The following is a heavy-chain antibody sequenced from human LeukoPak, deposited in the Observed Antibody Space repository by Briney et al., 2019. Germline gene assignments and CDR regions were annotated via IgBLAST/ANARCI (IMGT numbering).Heavy chain of an antibody. V-gene: IGHV3-48*03. CDR3: ARKADAFDI. CDR2: ISSSGSTI. J-gene: IGHJ3*02. CDR1: GFTFSSYE. Sequence: PGGSLRLSCAASGFTFSSYEMNWVRQAPGKGLEWVSYISSSGSTIYYADSVKGRLTISRDNAKNSLYLQMNSLRAEDTAVYYCARKADAFDIWGQGTMVTVSS.